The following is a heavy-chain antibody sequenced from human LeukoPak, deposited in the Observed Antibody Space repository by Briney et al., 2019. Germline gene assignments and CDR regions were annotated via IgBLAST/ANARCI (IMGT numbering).Heavy chain of an antibody. J-gene: IGHJ5*02. Sequence: GGSLRLSCAASGFTFSSYWMHWVRQAPGKGLVWVSRITTDGRTTRYADSVKGRFTISRDNAKNTLYLQMNSLRAEDTAVYYCAKDPNYYGSGSYYNINWFDPWGQGTLVTVSS. D-gene: IGHD3-10*01. CDR1: GFTFSSYW. CDR3: AKDPNYYGSGSYYNINWFDP. CDR2: ITTDGRTT. V-gene: IGHV3-74*01.